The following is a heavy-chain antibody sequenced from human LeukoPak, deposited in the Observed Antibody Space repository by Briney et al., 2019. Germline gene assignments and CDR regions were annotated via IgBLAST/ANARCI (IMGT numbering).Heavy chain of an antibody. V-gene: IGHV1-2*02. Sequence: GASVKVSCKASGYTFTGYYMHWVRQAPGQGLEWMGWINPNSGGTNYAQKFQGRVTMTRDTSISTAYMELSRLKSDDTAVYYCARDNDYGGNPQDYWGQGTLVTVSS. D-gene: IGHD4-23*01. J-gene: IGHJ4*02. CDR1: GYTFTGYY. CDR2: INPNSGGT. CDR3: ARDNDYGGNPQDY.